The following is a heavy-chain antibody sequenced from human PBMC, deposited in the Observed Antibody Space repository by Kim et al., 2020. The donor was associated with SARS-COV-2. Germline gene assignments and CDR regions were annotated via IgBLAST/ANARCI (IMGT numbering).Heavy chain of an antibody. CDR1: GFTFSSYA. Sequence: GGSLRLSCAASGFTFSSYAMSWVRQAPGKGLEWVSAISGSGGSTYYADSVKGRFTISRDNPKNTLYLQMNSLRAEDTAVYYCAKRKVGTPAFPYWGQGTLVTVSS. V-gene: IGHV3-23*01. CDR2: ISGSGGST. CDR3: AKRKVGTPAFPY. J-gene: IGHJ4*02. D-gene: IGHD1-26*01.